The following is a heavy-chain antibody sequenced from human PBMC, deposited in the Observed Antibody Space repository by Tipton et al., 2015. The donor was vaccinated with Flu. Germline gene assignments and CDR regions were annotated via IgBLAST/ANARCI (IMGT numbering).Heavy chain of an antibody. D-gene: IGHD4-11*01. J-gene: IGHJ5*01. Sequence: TLSLTCTVSCDSIRSSDYYWGWVRQPPGKGLQWIGNIFHSGDAYRNPSLKSRVTISVDTSKNQFSLKLTSVTAADTAVYYCARRDYSNYVSEPKNWFDSWGQGALVTVSS. CDR1: CDSIRSSDYY. CDR3: ARRDYSNYVSEPKNWFDS. CDR2: IFHSGDA. V-gene: IGHV4-38-2*02.